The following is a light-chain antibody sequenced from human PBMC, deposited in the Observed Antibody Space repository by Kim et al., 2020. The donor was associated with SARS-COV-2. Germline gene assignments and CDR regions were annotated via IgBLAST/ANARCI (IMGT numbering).Light chain of an antibody. CDR2: EVN. J-gene: IGLJ2*01. V-gene: IGLV2-14*03. CDR1: SSDSGAYNY. Sequence: GQSIAIACTGTSSDSGAYNYVSWYQQYPGKVPKLMIYEVNKRPSGVSNRFSGSKSGNTASLTISGLQAEDEADYYCSSYTSSRTLIFGGGTQLTVL. CDR3: SSYTSSRTLI.